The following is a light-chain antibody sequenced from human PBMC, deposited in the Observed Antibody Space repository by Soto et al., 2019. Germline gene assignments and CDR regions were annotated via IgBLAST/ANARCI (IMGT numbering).Light chain of an antibody. Sequence: DIQMTQSPSSLSASVGDSVTITCRASQSLSTYLNWYQQKPGKAPKLLIYAESSLQSGVPSRFSGSGSGTDFTLTISSLQPEDFATYYCQQSYSTPTVGQGTKVDI. J-gene: IGKJ1*01. CDR2: AES. CDR1: QSLSTY. CDR3: QQSYSTPT. V-gene: IGKV1-39*01.